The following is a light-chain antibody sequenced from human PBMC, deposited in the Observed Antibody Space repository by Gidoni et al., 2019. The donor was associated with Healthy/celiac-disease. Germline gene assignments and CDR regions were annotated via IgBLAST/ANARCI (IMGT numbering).Light chain of an antibody. V-gene: IGKV1-5*01. J-gene: IGKJ1*01. CDR1: QSISSW. CDR3: QQYTSYSGT. CDR2: DAS. Sequence: DIQMTQSPSTLSASVGDRVTITCRASQSISSWLAWYPQKPGKAPKLLIYDASSLESGVPSRFSGSGSGTEFPLTIRSLQPADFSTYYCQQYTSYSGTFGQGTKVEIK.